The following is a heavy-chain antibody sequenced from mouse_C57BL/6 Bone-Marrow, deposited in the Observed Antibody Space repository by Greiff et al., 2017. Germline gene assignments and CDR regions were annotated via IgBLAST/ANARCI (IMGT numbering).Heavy chain of an antibody. Sequence: QVQLLQSGAELMKPGASVKLSCTATGFTFTGYWIAWVQQRPGHGLEWIGEIFPGSGSTNYNENFKGKVTFTADTSSNTAYMQLSSLTTEDSAIYYCARTNYYGSSYPHWYFDVWGTGTTVTVSS. CDR2: IFPGSGST. CDR1: GFTFTGYW. V-gene: IGHV1-9*01. J-gene: IGHJ1*03. D-gene: IGHD1-1*01. CDR3: ARTNYYGSSYPHWYFDV.